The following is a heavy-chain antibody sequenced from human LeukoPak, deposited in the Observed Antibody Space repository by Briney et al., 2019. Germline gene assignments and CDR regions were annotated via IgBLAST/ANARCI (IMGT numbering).Heavy chain of an antibody. CDR2: IYYSGST. D-gene: IGHD3-3*01. CDR3: ARHAGSYDFWSGYYFSFDY. J-gene: IGHJ4*02. CDR1: GGSISSSSYY. Sequence: SETLSLTCTVSGGSISSSSYYWGWIRQPPGKGLEWIGSIYYSGSTYYNPSLKSRVTISVDTSKNQFSLKLSSVTAADTAVYYCARHAGSYDFWSGYYFSFDYWGQGTLVTVSS. V-gene: IGHV4-39*01.